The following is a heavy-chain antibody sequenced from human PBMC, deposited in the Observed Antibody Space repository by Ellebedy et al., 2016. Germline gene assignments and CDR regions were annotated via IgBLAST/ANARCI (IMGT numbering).Heavy chain of an antibody. D-gene: IGHD2-21*01. CDR3: AREPPHSYSFDY. V-gene: IGHV1-46*04. J-gene: IGHJ4*02. CDR1: GYTFINYF. CDR2: INPSNGDT. Sequence: ASVKVSCKASGYTFINYFVHWVRQAPGQGLEWMGIINPSNGDTSYAQKLRGRVSMTRDTSTNTVYMELSSLRSEDTAVYNCAREPPHSYSFDYWGQGTLVAVSS.